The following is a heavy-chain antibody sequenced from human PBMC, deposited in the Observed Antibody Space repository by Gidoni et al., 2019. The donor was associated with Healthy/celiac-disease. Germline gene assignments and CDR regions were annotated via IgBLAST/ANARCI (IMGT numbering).Heavy chain of an antibody. J-gene: IGHJ4*02. CDR3: AKDWRAGAYSSGRADY. V-gene: IGHV3-23*01. CDR1: GFTFRHYA. CDR2: IRGTGVGT. Sequence: EVQLLESVGGLVQPGGSLRLSCAASGFTFRHYAMSWVRQAPGNGLEWVSAIRGTGVGTYYADSVKGRFTISRYNSKNTLYLQMNSLRAEDTAVYYCAKDWRAGAYSSGRADYWGQGTLVTVSS. D-gene: IGHD6-25*01.